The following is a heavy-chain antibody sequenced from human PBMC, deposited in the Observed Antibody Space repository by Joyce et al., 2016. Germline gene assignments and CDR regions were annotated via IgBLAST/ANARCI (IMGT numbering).Heavy chain of an antibody. CDR3: ARVGRYDIGMDV. V-gene: IGHV1-2*02. D-gene: IGHD1-26*01. CDR2: INPNSGGT. J-gene: IGHJ6*02. CDR1: GYTFTASY. Sequence: QVQVVQSGAEVKKPGASVKVSCKASGYTFTASYIHWGRQAPGQGLEWMGWINPNSGGTNYAQKFQGGVTMTRDTSISTAYMEMSRLTPDDTAVYYCARVGRYDIGMDVWGQGTTVTVSS.